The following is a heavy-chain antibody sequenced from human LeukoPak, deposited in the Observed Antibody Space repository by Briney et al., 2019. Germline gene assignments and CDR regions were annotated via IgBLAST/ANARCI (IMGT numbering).Heavy chain of an antibody. CDR3: ARGGSSANWFDP. CDR1: GYTFTIYY. V-gene: IGHV1-46*01. CDR2: INPSGGST. J-gene: IGHJ5*02. Sequence: GASVKVSCTASGYTFTIYYMHWVRQAPGQGLEWMGIINPSGGSTSYAQKFQGRVTMTRGTSTSTVYMELSSLRSEDTAVYYCARGGSSANWFDPWGQGTLVTVSS.